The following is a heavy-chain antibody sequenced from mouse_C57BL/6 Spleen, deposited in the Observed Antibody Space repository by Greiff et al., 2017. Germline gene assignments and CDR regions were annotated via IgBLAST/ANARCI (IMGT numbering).Heavy chain of an antibody. CDR3: ARNPTTVAGYAMDY. J-gene: IGHJ4*01. CDR2: IWTGGGT. V-gene: IGHV2-9-1*01. D-gene: IGHD1-1*01. Sequence: QVQLQQSGPGLVAPSQSLSITCTVSGFSLTSYAISWVRQPPGKGLEWLGVIWTGGGTNYNSALKSRLSISKDNSKSQVFLKMNSLQTDDTARYSCARNPTTVAGYAMDYWGQGTSVTVSS. CDR1: GFSLTSYA.